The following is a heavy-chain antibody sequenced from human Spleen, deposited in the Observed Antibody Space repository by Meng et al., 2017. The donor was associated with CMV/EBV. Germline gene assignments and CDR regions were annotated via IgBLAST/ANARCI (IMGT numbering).Heavy chain of an antibody. J-gene: IGHJ4*02. CDR1: GFTCSSSG. CDR2: IQYDGRSN. V-gene: IGHV3-30*02. CDR3: AKGGRGSYYYADY. D-gene: IGHD1-26*01. Sequence: ASGFTCSSSGMHWVRQAPGKGLEWVAFIQYDGRSNYYAESVKGRVTISRDNSKNILHLQVNRLRPEDTAVYFCAKGGRGSYYYADYWGQGTVVTVSS.